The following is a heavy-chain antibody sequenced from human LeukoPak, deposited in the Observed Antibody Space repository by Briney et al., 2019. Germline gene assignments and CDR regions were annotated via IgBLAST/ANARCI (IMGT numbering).Heavy chain of an antibody. CDR1: GFTFSSYA. CDR2: ISGSGGST. D-gene: IGHD3-22*01. J-gene: IGHJ4*02. CDR3: AKDGINVYYYDSSGCYSSYDY. V-gene: IGHV3-23*01. Sequence: PGGSLRLSCAASGFTFSSYAMSWVRQAPGKGLEWVSAISGSGGSTYYADSVKGRFTISRDNSKNTLYLQMNSLRAEDTAVYYCAKDGINVYYYDSSGCYSSYDYWGQGTLVTVSS.